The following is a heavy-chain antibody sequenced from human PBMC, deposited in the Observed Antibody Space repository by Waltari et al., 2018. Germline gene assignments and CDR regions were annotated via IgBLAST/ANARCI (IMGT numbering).Heavy chain of an antibody. CDR2: MSLSRTYT. J-gene: IGHJ4*02. V-gene: IGHV3-11*06. D-gene: IGHD1-1*01. Sequence: QVQLVASGGGLVEPGGSLRLSCAGSGFSFNDHYISCVRQAPGKGREGVSFMSLSRTYTNSADSVKGRFTISRDNARNSLFLQMNSLRPEDTAVYYCARGRDEYNPQPFDYWGQGTLVTVSS. CDR3: ARGRDEYNPQPFDY. CDR1: GFSFNDHY.